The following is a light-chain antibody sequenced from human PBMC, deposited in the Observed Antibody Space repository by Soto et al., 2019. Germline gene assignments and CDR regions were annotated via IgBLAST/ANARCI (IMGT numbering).Light chain of an antibody. CDR3: QQYGRSPLLYP. J-gene: IGKJ2*01. V-gene: IGKV3-20*01. Sequence: EIVLTQSPGTLPLSPGQIATLSCRASQSVTSNYLAWYQQKPGQAPRLRIYGASTRAAGVPDRFSGSGSGADFALTITSLEPEDFAVYYCQQYGRSPLLYPFGQGTKLWVK. CDR2: GAS. CDR1: QSVTSNY.